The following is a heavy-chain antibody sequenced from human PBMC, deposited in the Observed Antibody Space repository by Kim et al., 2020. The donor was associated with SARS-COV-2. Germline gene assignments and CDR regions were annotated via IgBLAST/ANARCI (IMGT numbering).Heavy chain of an antibody. CDR2: IRSNSSNK. CDR3: ARGGYSRGWYNAVDI. CDR1: GFTFSSYS. V-gene: IGHV3-21*01. Sequence: GGSLRLSCAASGFTFSSYSMNWVRQAPGKGLEWVASIRSNSSNKYYADSVKGRFTISRDNAKNSLYLQMNSLRAEDTAVYYCARGGYSRGWYNAVDICGKGAMGTLSS. J-gene: IGHJ3*02. D-gene: IGHD6-19*01.